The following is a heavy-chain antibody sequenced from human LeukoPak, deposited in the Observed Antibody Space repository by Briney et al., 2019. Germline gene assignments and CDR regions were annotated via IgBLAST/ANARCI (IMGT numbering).Heavy chain of an antibody. V-gene: IGHV3-48*03. CDR2: ISSSGSTI. J-gene: IGHJ6*02. CDR1: GFTFSSYE. CDR3: ARLRIMITFGGDIASNGMDV. D-gene: IGHD3-16*02. Sequence: PGGSLRLSCAASGFTFSSYEMNWVRQAPGKGLEWVSYISSSGSTIYYADSVKGRFTISRDNAKNSLYLQMNSLRAEDTAVYYCARLRIMITFGGDIASNGMDVWGQGTTVTVSS.